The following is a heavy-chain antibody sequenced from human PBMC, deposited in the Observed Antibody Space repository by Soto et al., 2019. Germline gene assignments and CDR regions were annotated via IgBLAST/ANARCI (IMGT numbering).Heavy chain of an antibody. CDR3: ARDQTDSGGYSDS. J-gene: IGHJ4*02. CDR1: GYTFTSYY. V-gene: IGHV1-46*01. D-gene: IGHD3-22*01. Sequence: ASVKVSCKASGYTFTSYYLHWVRQAPGQGLEWMGLINPRGSTTTYPQKFQGRVTMTRDTSTGTVYMELSSLRSEDTAVYFCARDQTDSGGYSDSWGQGTLVTVSS. CDR2: INPRGSTT.